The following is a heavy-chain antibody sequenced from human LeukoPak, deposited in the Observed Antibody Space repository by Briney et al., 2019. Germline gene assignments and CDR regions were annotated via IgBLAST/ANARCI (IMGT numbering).Heavy chain of an antibody. D-gene: IGHD6-13*01. V-gene: IGHV3-23*01. CDR1: GFTFSSYA. J-gene: IGHJ4*02. Sequence: GGSLRLSCAASGFTFSSYAMSWVRQAPGKGLEWVSAISGSGGSTYYADSVKGRFTISRDNSKNTLYLQMNSLRAEDTAVYYCAKGTRSQYSSSHLDYWGQGTLVTVPS. CDR2: ISGSGGST. CDR3: AKGTRSQYSSSHLDY.